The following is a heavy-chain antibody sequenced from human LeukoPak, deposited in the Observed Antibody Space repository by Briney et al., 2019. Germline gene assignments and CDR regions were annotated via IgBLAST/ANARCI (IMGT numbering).Heavy chain of an antibody. CDR3: ARDPLGTRPGFDY. Sequence: PGGSLRLSCAASGFTFSSYWMHWVRQAPGKGLVWVSRINSDGSSTSYADSVKGRFTISGDNSKNTLYLQMNSLRAEDTAVYYCARDPLGTRPGFDYWGQGTLVTVSS. CDR2: INSDGSST. D-gene: IGHD1-1*01. V-gene: IGHV3-74*01. CDR1: GFTFSSYW. J-gene: IGHJ4*02.